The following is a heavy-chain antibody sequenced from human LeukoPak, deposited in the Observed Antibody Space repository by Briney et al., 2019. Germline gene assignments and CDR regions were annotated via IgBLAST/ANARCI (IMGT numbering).Heavy chain of an antibody. D-gene: IGHD3-10*01. CDR2: ISGSGGST. V-gene: IGHV3-23*01. J-gene: IGHJ1*01. CDR1: GFTFSSYA. CDR3: AKDLGELLWFGELLSGRYFQH. Sequence: PGGSLRLSCAASGFTFSSYAMSWVRQARGKGLEGVSAISGSGGSTYYADCVKGRFTISRDNSKNTLYLQMNSLRAEDTAVYYCAKDLGELLWFGELLSGRYFQHWGQGTLVTVSS.